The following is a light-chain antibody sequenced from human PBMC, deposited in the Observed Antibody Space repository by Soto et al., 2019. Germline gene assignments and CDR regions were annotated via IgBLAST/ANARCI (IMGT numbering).Light chain of an antibody. J-gene: IGLJ3*02. V-gene: IGLV1-47*01. Sequence: QSVLTQPPSASETPGQRVTISCSGSSTNIGTSNVVYWYQHLPEKAPKLLIYNNNQRPSGVPDRFSGSKSGTSASLAISGLRSEDEADYYCAVWDDTLSGLWLFGGGTKLTVL. CDR1: STNIGTSNV. CDR2: NNN. CDR3: AVWDDTLSGLWL.